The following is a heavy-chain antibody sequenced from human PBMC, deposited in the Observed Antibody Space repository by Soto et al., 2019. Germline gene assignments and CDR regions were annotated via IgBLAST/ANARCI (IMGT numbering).Heavy chain of an antibody. J-gene: IGHJ5*02. CDR1: GGSISSYY. D-gene: IGHD5-18*01. CDR3: ARHSPNTAMVPYNWFDP. V-gene: IGHV4-59*08. Sequence: SETLSLTCTVSGGSISSYYWSWIWQPPGKGLEWIGYIYYGGSTNYNPSLKSRVTISVDTSKNQFSLKLSSVTAADTAVYYCARHSPNTAMVPYNWFDPWGQGTLVTVSS. CDR2: IYYGGST.